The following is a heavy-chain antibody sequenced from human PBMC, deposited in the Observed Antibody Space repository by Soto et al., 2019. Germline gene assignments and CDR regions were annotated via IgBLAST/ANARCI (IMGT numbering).Heavy chain of an antibody. Sequence: GGSLRLSCAVSGFTVSSNYMSWVRQAPGKGLEWVSVIYSSGNTHYADSVKGRFTISRDNSKNTLYLQMSSLRAEDTAVYYCRSRTSDFIDYWGQGTLVTVSS. J-gene: IGHJ4*02. V-gene: IGHV3-53*01. CDR2: IYSSGNT. CDR3: RSRTSDFIDY. CDR1: GFTVSSNY. D-gene: IGHD2-2*01.